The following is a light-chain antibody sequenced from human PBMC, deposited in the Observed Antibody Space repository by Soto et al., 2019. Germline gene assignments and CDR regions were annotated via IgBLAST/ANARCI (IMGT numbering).Light chain of an antibody. Sequence: EIVLTQSPGTLSLSPGERATLSCRASQTLSNNFLAWYQQKPGQAPRLLIYGASNRATGIPDRISGSGSETDFTRTISRLEPEDSAVYYCQQYGGSPMYTFGQGTKLEIK. V-gene: IGKV3-20*01. CDR2: GAS. J-gene: IGKJ2*01. CDR3: QQYGGSPMYT. CDR1: QTLSNNF.